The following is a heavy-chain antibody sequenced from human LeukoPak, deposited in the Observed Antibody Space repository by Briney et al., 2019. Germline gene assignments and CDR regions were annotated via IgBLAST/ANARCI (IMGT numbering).Heavy chain of an antibody. J-gene: IGHJ4*02. CDR1: GGSFSGYY. CDR3: ARDRGTWNDDGFDY. CDR2: INHSGST. D-gene: IGHD1-1*01. V-gene: IGHV4-34*01. Sequence: PSETLSLTCAVYGGSFSGYYWSWTRQPPGKGLEWIGEINHSGSTNYNPSLKSRVTISVDTSKNQFSLKLSSVTAADTAVYYCARDRGTWNDDGFDYWGQGTLVTVSS.